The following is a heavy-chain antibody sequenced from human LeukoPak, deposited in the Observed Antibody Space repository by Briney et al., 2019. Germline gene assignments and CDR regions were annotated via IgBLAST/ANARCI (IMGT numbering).Heavy chain of an antibody. D-gene: IGHD4-17*01. Sequence: SETLSLTCTVSGGSISSYYWSWIRQPPGKGLEWIGYIYYSGSTNYNPSLKSRVTISVDTSKNQFSLKLSSVTAADTAVYYCARVRFPRYTTGTYYFDYWGQGTLVTVSS. CDR2: IYYSGST. V-gene: IGHV4-59*01. CDR1: GGSISSYY. CDR3: ARVRFPRYTTGTYYFDY. J-gene: IGHJ4*02.